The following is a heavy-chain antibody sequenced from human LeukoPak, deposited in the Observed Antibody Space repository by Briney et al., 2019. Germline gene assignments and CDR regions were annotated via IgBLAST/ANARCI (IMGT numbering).Heavy chain of an antibody. V-gene: IGHV3-66*01. Sequence: GGSLRLSCAASGFTVSRNYMSWVRQAPGKGLEGVSLIYSGGITYYADSVKGRFTISRDNSKNTLYLQMNSLRTEDTAVYYCARDQNRDFHLGYWGQGTLVTVSS. CDR2: IYSGGIT. D-gene: IGHD5-24*01. J-gene: IGHJ4*02. CDR3: ARDQNRDFHLGY. CDR1: GFTVSRNY.